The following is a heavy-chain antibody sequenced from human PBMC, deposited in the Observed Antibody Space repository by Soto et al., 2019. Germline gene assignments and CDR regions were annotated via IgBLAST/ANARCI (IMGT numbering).Heavy chain of an antibody. CDR3: ARDRLEDIVVVPAAMPTYYFDY. Sequence: GGSLRLSCAASGFTFSSYAMHWVRQAPGKGLEWVAVISYDGSNKYYADSVKGRFTISRDNSKNTLYLQMNSLRAEDTAVYYCARDRLEDIVVVPAAMPTYYFDYWGQGTLVTVSS. D-gene: IGHD2-2*01. J-gene: IGHJ4*02. CDR2: ISYDGSNK. CDR1: GFTFSSYA. V-gene: IGHV3-30-3*01.